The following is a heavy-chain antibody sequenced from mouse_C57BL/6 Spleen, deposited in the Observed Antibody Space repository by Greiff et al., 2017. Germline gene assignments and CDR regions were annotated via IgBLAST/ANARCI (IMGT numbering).Heavy chain of an antibody. V-gene: IGHV1-39*01. Sequence: EVQLQQSGPELVKPGASVKISCKASGYSFTDYNMNWVKQSNGKSLEWIGVINPNYGTTSYNQKFKGKAKLTVDQSSSTAYMQLHRLRSESSAVYSFDKWARVYCGSSYFDYWGQGTTLTVSA. D-gene: IGHD1-1*01. CDR2: INPNYGTT. CDR1: GYSFTDYN. CDR3: DKWARVYCGSSYFDY. J-gene: IGHJ2*01.